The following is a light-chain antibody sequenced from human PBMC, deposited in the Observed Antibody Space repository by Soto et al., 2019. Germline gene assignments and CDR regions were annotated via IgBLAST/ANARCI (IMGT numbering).Light chain of an antibody. V-gene: IGLV2-11*01. Sequence: QSALTQPRSVSGSPGQSVTISCTGTSSDVGGYTYVSWYQQHPGKAPKLMIYDVSKRPSGVPDRFSGSKSGNTASLTISGLQADDEAHYYCFSYAGSYTVVLGGGTQLTVL. CDR2: DVS. CDR1: SSDVGGYTY. J-gene: IGLJ7*01. CDR3: FSYAGSYTVV.